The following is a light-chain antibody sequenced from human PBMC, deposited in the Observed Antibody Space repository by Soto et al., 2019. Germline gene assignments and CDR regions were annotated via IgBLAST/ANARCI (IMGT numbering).Light chain of an antibody. J-gene: IGKJ1*01. Sequence: DIQMTQSPSTLSASVGDRVTITCRASQSISSWLAWFQQKPGKAPNLLIHKASSLESGVTSRFSGSGSETQFTLTISSLQPDDFATYYCQQYNSYLCTFGQGTKVEIK. CDR1: QSISSW. V-gene: IGKV1-5*03. CDR2: KAS. CDR3: QQYNSYLCT.